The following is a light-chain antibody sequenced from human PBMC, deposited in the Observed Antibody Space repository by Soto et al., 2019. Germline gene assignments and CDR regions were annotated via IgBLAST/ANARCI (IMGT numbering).Light chain of an antibody. V-gene: IGKV1-5*03. J-gene: IGKJ2*01. CDR2: KAS. CDR1: QSINSW. Sequence: DIQMTQSPSTLSAFVGDRVTITCRASQSINSWLAWYQQKPGKAPNLLIYKASSLESGVPSRFSGSGSGTEFTLTISSLQPDDVATYYCQQYNSYSYTFGQGTKLEIK. CDR3: QQYNSYSYT.